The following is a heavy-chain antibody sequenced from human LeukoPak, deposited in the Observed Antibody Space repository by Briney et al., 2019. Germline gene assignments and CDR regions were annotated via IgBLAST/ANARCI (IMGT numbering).Heavy chain of an antibody. Sequence: GESLKISCKGSGYSFTSYWIGWVRQMPGKGLEWMGIIYPDTRYSPSFQGQVTISADKSINAAYLHWSSLRASDTAIYYCASARRGDHYWWFDPWGQGTLVTVSS. CDR3: ASARRGDHYWWFDP. V-gene: IGHV5-51*01. CDR2: IYPDT. J-gene: IGHJ5*02. CDR1: GYSFTSYW. D-gene: IGHD2-21*01.